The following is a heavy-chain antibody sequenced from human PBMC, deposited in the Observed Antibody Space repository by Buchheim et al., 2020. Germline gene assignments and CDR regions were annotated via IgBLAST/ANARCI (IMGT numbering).Heavy chain of an antibody. CDR1: GFTFSTHW. V-gene: IGHV3-7*01. D-gene: IGHD3-10*01. Sequence: EVHLVESGGGLVQPGGSLRLSCAASGFTFSTHWMHWGRQAPGKGLEWVANIKEDGSEKKYVGSVKVRFTISRDNAKNSLYLQMNNLRAEDTAVYYCVRGVPFGGDWGQGTL. J-gene: IGHJ4*02. CDR2: IKEDGSEK. CDR3: VRGVPFGGD.